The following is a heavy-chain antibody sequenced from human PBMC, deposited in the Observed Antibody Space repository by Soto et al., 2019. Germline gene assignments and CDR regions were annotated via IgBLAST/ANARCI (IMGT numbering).Heavy chain of an antibody. CDR1: GGSISSYY. J-gene: IGHJ4*02. CDR3: ARGYRYGYGTFDY. V-gene: IGHV4-59*01. CDR2: IYYSGST. D-gene: IGHD5-18*01. Sequence: QVQLQESGPGLVKPSETLSLTCTVAGGSISSYYWSWIRQPPGKGLEWSGYIYYSGSTNYKPSLKRRVTISVDTSNNKFALKLSSVNAADTAVYYCARGYRYGYGTFDYWGQGTLVTVPS.